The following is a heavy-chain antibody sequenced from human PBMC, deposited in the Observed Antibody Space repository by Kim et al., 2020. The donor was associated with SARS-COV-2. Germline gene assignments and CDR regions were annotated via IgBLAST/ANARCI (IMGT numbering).Heavy chain of an antibody. Sequence: KYYADSVKGRFTISRDNSKNTPYLQMNSLRAEDTAVYYCARDIAAAGIDYWGQGTLVTVSS. V-gene: IGHV3-33*01. J-gene: IGHJ4*02. D-gene: IGHD6-13*01. CDR2: K. CDR3: ARDIAAAGIDY.